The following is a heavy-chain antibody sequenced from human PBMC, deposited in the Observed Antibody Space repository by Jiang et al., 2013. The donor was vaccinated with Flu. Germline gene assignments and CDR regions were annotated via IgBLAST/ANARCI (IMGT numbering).Heavy chain of an antibody. Sequence: LLESGGGLVQPGGSLRLSCAASGFTFSNYVMSWVCQAPGKGLEWVSGISGSGDSTYYADSVKGRFTISRDNSKNTLYLQMKSLRAEDTAVYYCAGLHGMDVWGQGTTVTVSS. CDR1: GFTFSNYV. V-gene: IGHV3-23*01. CDR2: ISGSGDST. J-gene: IGHJ6*02. CDR3: AGLHGMDV.